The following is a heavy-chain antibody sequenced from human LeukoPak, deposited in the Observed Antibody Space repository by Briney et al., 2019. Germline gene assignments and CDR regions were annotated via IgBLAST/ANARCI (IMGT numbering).Heavy chain of an antibody. Sequence: QSGGSLRLSCAASGFTFSSYWMQWVRQAREKGPLWVSRINSDGGNTAYADSVKGRFIVSRDNAKNTLYLQMNSLRVEDTAVYYCTRGYNYRIDYWGQGTQVSVSS. V-gene: IGHV3-74*01. D-gene: IGHD5-24*01. CDR3: TRGYNYRIDY. CDR1: GFTFSSYW. J-gene: IGHJ4*02. CDR2: INSDGGNT.